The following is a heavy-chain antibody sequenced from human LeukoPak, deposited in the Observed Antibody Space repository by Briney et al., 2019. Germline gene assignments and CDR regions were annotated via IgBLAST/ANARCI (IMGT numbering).Heavy chain of an antibody. V-gene: IGHV3-11*01. D-gene: IGHD3-3*01. CDR2: ISSGGGTI. CDR3: ARVLREWLLFGWFDP. CDR1: GFTFSDYY. J-gene: IGHJ5*02. Sequence: GGSLRLSCAASGFTFSDYYMSWVRQAPGKGLEWVSSISSGGGTIYYADSVKGRFTISRDNAKNSLYLQINSLRVEDTAVYFCARVLREWLLFGWFDPWGQGTLVTVSS.